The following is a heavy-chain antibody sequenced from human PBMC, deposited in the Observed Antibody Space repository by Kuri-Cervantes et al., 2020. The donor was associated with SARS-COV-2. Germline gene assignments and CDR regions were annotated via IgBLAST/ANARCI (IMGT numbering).Heavy chain of an antibody. D-gene: IGHD2-15*01. CDR3: AKGGYCSATLCFFRYYMDV. J-gene: IGHJ6*03. CDR2: IQHDGSNK. V-gene: IGHV3-30*02. CDR1: GFTFSDYG. Sequence: GGSLRLSCAASGFTFSDYGMQWVRQAPGKGLEWVAFIQHDGSNKYYADSVKGQFTISRDNSKNTLYLQMNSLRAEDTAMYYCAKGGYCSATLCFFRYYMDVRGKGTTVTVSS.